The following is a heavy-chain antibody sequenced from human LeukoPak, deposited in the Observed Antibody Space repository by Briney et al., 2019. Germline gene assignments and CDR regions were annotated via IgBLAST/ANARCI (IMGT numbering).Heavy chain of an antibody. J-gene: IGHJ6*02. CDR3: ARISSSWYLKNYGMDV. V-gene: IGHV4-59*01. D-gene: IGHD6-13*01. CDR2: IYYSGST. CDR1: GVSISRYY. Sequence: SETLSLTCTVSGVSISRYYWSWIRQPPGKGLEWIGYIYYSGSTNYNPSLKSRVTISVDTSKNQFSLKLSSVTAADTAVYYCARISSSWYLKNYGMDVWGQGTTVTVSS.